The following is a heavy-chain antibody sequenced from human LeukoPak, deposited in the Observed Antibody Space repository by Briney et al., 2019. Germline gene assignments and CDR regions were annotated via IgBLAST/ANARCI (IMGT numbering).Heavy chain of an antibody. CDR1: GGTFSSYA. Sequence: ASVKVSCKASGGTFSSYAISWVRQAPGQGLEWMGGIIPIFGTANYAQRFQGRVTITADKSTSTAYMELSSLRSEDTAVYYCAQKRGSYYSTYAFDIWGQGTMVTVSS. V-gene: IGHV1-69*06. J-gene: IGHJ3*02. CDR2: IIPIFGTA. CDR3: AQKRGSYYSTYAFDI. D-gene: IGHD1-26*01.